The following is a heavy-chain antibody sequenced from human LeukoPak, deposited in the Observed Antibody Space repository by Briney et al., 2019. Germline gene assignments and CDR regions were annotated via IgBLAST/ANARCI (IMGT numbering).Heavy chain of an antibody. CDR3: ARFAYGSVDY. Sequence: PSETLSLTCTVSGGSISSYYWSWIRQPPGKGLEWTGYIYYSGSTNYNPSLKSRVTISVDTSKNQFSLRLSSVTAADTAVYYCARFAYGSVDYWGQGTLVTVSS. D-gene: IGHD3-10*01. CDR1: GGSISSYY. V-gene: IGHV4-59*01. J-gene: IGHJ4*02. CDR2: IYYSGST.